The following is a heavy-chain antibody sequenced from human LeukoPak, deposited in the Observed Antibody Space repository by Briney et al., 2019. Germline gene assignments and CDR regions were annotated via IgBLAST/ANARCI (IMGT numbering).Heavy chain of an antibody. J-gene: IGHJ5*02. CDR3: ARVTTERSWFDP. Sequence: ASVKVPCKASGYTFTSYGISWVRQAPGQGLEWMGWISAYNGNTNYAQKLQGRVTMTTDTSTSTAYMELRSLRSDDTAVYYCARVTTERSWFDPWGQGTLVTVSS. CDR2: ISAYNGNT. V-gene: IGHV1-18*01. CDR1: GYTFTSYG. D-gene: IGHD3-22*01.